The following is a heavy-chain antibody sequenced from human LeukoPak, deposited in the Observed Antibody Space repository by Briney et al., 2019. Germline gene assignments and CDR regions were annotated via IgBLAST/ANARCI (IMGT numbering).Heavy chain of an antibody. J-gene: IGHJ5*02. CDR3: ASMGTLRS. V-gene: IGHV4-39*01. CDR2: ISYSGTN. Sequence: PSETLSLTCTVSGGSVSISTYYWGWIRQPPGKGLEWIGSISYSGTNYNNPSLKSRVSISIDTSKNQLSVKLTSVSAADTAMYYCASMGTLRSWGQGTLVTVSS. CDR1: GGSVSISTYY. D-gene: IGHD7-27*01.